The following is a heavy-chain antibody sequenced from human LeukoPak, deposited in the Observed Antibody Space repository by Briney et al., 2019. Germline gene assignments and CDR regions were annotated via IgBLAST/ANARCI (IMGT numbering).Heavy chain of an antibody. CDR1: GFTFSSYA. D-gene: IGHD5-18*01. V-gene: IGHV3-21*01. J-gene: IGHJ4*02. CDR3: AKDGGGYSYGYFDY. CDR2: ISSSSSYI. Sequence: GGSLRLSCAASGFTFSSYAMSWVRQAPGKGLQWVSSISSSSSYIYYADSVKGRFTISRDNAKNSLYLQMNSLRAEDTAVYFCAKDGGGYSYGYFDYWGQGTLVTVSS.